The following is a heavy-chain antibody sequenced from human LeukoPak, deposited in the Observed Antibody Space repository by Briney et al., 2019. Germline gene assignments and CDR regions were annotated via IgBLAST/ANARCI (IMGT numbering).Heavy chain of an antibody. D-gene: IGHD3-22*01. J-gene: IGHJ4*02. V-gene: IGHV3-11*06. CDR3: ARAPRSGYHGLFGY. Sequence: GGSLRLSCAASGFTFSDYYMSWIRQAPGKGLEWVSSISSSSSYIYYADSVKGRFTISRDNAKNSLYLQMNSLRAEDTAVYYCARAPRSGYHGLFGYWGQGTLVTVSS. CDR1: GFTFSDYY. CDR2: ISSSSSYI.